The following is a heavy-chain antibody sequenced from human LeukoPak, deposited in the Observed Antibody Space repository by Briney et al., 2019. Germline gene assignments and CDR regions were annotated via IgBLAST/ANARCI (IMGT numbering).Heavy chain of an antibody. CDR1: GFTFSSYG. CDR2: ISYDGSNK. V-gene: IGHV3-30*19. D-gene: IGHD3-22*01. J-gene: IGHJ4*02. Sequence: PGRSLRLSCAASGFTFSSYGMHWVRQAPGKGLEWVAVISYDGSNKYYADSVKGRFTISRDNSKNTLYLQMNSLRAEDTAVYYCARSSYYYDSSGPFDYWGQGTLVTVSS. CDR3: ARSSYYYDSSGPFDY.